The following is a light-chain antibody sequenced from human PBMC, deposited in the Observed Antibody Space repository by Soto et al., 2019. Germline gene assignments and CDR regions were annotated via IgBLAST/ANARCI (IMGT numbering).Light chain of an antibody. V-gene: IGKV3-11*01. Sequence: EVVLTQSPATLSLSPGERATLSCRASESVNNYLAWYQQKPGQAPRLLIYDASNRATGIPARFSGSGSGTDFPLTISSIEPEDFDVYFWQQRSLLLPHTFGQGTKLQIK. CDR1: ESVNNY. CDR2: DAS. CDR3: QQRSLLLPHT. J-gene: IGKJ2*01.